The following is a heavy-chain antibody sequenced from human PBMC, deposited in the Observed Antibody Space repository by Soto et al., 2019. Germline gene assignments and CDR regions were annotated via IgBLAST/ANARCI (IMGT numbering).Heavy chain of an antibody. V-gene: IGHV3-30*03. D-gene: IGHD3-10*01. Sequence: QVQLVESGGGVVQPGRSLSLSCAASGFPFSSYGMHWVREAPGKGLEWVAVISYDGSNKYYADSVKGRFTISRDNSASTLYLKMNSLRPEDTALYYCVGGQYYFDYRGQGTLVTVSP. CDR1: GFPFSSYG. CDR3: VGGQYYFDY. CDR2: ISYDGSNK. J-gene: IGHJ4*02.